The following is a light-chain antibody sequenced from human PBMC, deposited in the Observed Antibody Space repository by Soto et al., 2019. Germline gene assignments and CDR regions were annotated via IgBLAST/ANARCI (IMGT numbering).Light chain of an antibody. CDR1: QSITSW. V-gene: IGKV1-5*03. CDR3: QQYSSYVWT. Sequence: DIQVTQSPSTLSASVGDRVTITCRASQSITSWLAWYQQKPGKAPKLLIYKASSLESGVPSRFSGSGSGTEFTLTISSLQPDDFATYYCQQYSSYVWTFGQGTRWIS. CDR2: KAS. J-gene: IGKJ1*01.